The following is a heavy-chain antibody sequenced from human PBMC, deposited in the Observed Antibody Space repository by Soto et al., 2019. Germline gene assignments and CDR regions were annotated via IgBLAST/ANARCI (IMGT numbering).Heavy chain of an antibody. CDR3: AKADGEQWLIPHLDN. CDR1: GFNFKKFA. J-gene: IGHJ4*02. CDR2: ISCCGGST. Sequence: PGGSLRLSCEASGFNFKKFAMGWVRQAPGEGLEWVSGISCCGGSTFYADSVKGRFSLARDDSKNTLSLQLDSLRVEDTAHYYCAKADGEQWLIPHLDNWGQGTHATGSS. D-gene: IGHD6-19*01. V-gene: IGHV3-23*01.